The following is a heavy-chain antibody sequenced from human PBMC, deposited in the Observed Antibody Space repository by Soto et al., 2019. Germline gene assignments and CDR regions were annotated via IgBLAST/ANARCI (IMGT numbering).Heavy chain of an antibody. J-gene: IGHJ4*02. D-gene: IGHD3-22*01. Sequence: GXSVKVSCKASGYTLTSYDINWVRQATVQGLEWMGWMNPNSGNTGYAQKFQGRVTMTRNTSISTAYMELSSLRSEDTAVYYCARGLMIEYYYDSSGYYGYWGQGTLVTVSS. V-gene: IGHV1-8*01. CDR1: GYTLTSYD. CDR3: ARGLMIEYYYDSSGYYGY. CDR2: MNPNSGNT.